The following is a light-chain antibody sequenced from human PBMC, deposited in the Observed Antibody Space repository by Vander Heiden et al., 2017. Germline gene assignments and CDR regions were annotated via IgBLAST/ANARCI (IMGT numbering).Light chain of an antibody. CDR3: QQNYSTPPYT. Sequence: DIQMTQSPSSLSASVGDRVTITCRASQSISSYLNWYQQKPGKAPKLLIYAASSLQSGVPSRFSGSGYGTDFTLTISSRQPEDFAAYYCQQNYSTPPYTFGQGTKLEIK. V-gene: IGKV1-39*01. CDR2: AAS. CDR1: QSISSY. J-gene: IGKJ2*01.